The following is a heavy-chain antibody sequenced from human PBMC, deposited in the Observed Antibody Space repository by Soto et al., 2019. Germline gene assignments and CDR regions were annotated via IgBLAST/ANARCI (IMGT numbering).Heavy chain of an antibody. Sequence: GGSLRLSCAASGFTFSSYAMHWVRQAPGKGLEWVAVISYDGSNKYYADSVKGRFTISRDNSKNTLYLQMNSLRAEDTAVYYCASGIAVAGLYYYYGMDVWGQGTTVTVSS. J-gene: IGHJ6*02. V-gene: IGHV3-30-3*01. CDR1: GFTFSSYA. CDR3: ASGIAVAGLYYYYGMDV. D-gene: IGHD6-19*01. CDR2: ISYDGSNK.